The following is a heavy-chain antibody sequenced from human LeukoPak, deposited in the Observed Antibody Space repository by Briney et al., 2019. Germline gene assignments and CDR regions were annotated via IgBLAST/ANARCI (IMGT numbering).Heavy chain of an antibody. CDR2: IYTSGRT. V-gene: IGHV4-61*02. CDR1: GGSLSSGSYY. D-gene: IGHD2-8*02. Sequence: SETLSLTRTVSGGSLSSGSYYWSWIRQPAGKGLEWIGRIYTSGRTMYSPSLKSRVTISADTSKNQFSLKLSSVTATDTAVYYCARGYWFYFDYWGQGTLVTVSS. CDR3: ARGYWFYFDY. J-gene: IGHJ4*02.